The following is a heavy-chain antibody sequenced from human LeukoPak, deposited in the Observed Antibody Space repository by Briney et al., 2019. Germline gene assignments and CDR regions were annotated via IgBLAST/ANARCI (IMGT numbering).Heavy chain of an antibody. Sequence: SETLSLTCTVSGASFTNYYWSWIRQPPGQGLEWIGFSSYNGNTNYNPSLKSRVTISVDMSKNQFSLRLKSVTAVDTAVYYCARPQEEDGYNYNWAFDYWGQGTLVTVSS. D-gene: IGHD5-24*01. CDR2: SSYNGNT. J-gene: IGHJ4*02. CDR1: GASFTNYY. V-gene: IGHV4-59*01. CDR3: ARPQEEDGYNYNWAFDY.